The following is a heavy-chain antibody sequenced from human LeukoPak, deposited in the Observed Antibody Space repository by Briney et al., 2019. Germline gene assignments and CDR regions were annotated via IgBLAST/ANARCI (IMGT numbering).Heavy chain of an antibody. CDR2: ISSSSSYI. CDR3: ARDQPVPAAPRAMFGDYYYYMDV. D-gene: IGHD2-2*01. J-gene: IGHJ6*03. CDR1: GFTFSSYS. V-gene: IGHV3-21*01. Sequence: GGSLRLSCAASGFTFSSYSMNWVRQAPGKGLEWVSSISSSSSYIYYADSVKGRFTISRDNAKNSLYLQMNSLRAEDTAVYYCARDQPVPAAPRAMFGDYYYYMDVWGKGTTVTVSS.